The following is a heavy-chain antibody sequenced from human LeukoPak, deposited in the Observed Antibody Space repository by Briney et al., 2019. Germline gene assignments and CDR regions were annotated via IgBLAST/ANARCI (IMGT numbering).Heavy chain of an antibody. J-gene: IGHJ4*02. CDR2: INGPGTTI. CDR3: ATSRVFDF. Sequence: GGSLRLSCVVSGFTFGDYFMSWVRQAPGQGLEWISYINGPGTTIHYAESVRGRFTISRDNAKSSLYLHLDSLRPEDTAVYFCATSRVFDFWGQGTLVTVSS. V-gene: IGHV3-11*01. CDR1: GFTFGDYF.